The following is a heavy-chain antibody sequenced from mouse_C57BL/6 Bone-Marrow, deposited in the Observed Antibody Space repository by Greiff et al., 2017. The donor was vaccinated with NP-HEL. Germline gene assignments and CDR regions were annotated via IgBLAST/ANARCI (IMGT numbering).Heavy chain of an antibody. D-gene: IGHD2-4*01. J-gene: IGHJ4*01. Sequence: VQRVESGAELAKPGASVKLSCKASGYTFTSYWMPWVKQRPGQGLEWIGYINPSSGYTKYNQKFKDKATLTADKSSSTAYMQLSSLTYEDSAVYYCARDYDYDAMDYWGQGTSVTVSS. V-gene: IGHV1-7*01. CDR3: ARDYDYDAMDY. CDR1: GYTFTSYW. CDR2: INPSSGYT.